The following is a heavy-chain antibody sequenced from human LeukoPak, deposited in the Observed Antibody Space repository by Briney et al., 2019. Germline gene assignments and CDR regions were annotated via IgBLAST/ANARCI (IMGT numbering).Heavy chain of an antibody. J-gene: IGHJ4*02. Sequence: SGGSLRLSCAASGFRFSDYSMNWVRQAPGKGLEWISYIGLSSGNTNYADSVKGRFTISGDKAKNSLYLQMNSLRVEDTAVYYRARDYNYAFDNWGQGTLVTVSS. D-gene: IGHD1-1*01. CDR2: IGLSSGNT. CDR3: ARDYNYAFDN. CDR1: GFRFSDYS. V-gene: IGHV3-48*01.